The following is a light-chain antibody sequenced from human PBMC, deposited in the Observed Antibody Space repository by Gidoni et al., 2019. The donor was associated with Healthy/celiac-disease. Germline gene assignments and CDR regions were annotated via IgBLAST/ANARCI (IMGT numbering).Light chain of an antibody. CDR1: QSVSSY. CDR3: QQRSNWPRT. V-gene: IGKV3-11*01. CDR2: DAS. Sequence: EIVLTQSPATLSLSPGERAIISCRASQSVSSYLAWYQQQPCQAPRLLIYDASNRATGLPARFSGSGSGTDFTLTISSLEPEDFAVYYWQQRSNWPRTFGQGTKVEIK. J-gene: IGKJ1*01.